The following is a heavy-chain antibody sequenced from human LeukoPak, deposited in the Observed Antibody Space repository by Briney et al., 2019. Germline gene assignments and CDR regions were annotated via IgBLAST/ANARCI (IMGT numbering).Heavy chain of an antibody. CDR2: INSDGSST. D-gene: IGHD5-12*01. Sequence: GGSLRLSCAASGFTFSSYWMHWVRQAPGKGLVWVSRINSDGSSTSYADSVKGRFTISRDNAMNTLYLQMNGLRAEDTAVYYCARTVATSIPFDYWGQGTLVTVSS. CDR1: GFTFSSYW. CDR3: ARTVATSIPFDY. V-gene: IGHV3-74*01. J-gene: IGHJ4*02.